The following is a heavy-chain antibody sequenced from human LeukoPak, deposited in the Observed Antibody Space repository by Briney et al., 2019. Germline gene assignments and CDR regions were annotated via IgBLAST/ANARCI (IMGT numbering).Heavy chain of an antibody. CDR1: GGSISSYY. D-gene: IGHD3-22*01. CDR2: IYTSGST. J-gene: IGHJ4*02. CDR3: ARENYDSSGYQLDY. V-gene: IGHV4-4*07. Sequence: SETLSLTCTVSGGSISSYYWSWIRQPAGKGLEWIGRIYTSGSTNYNPSLKSRATMSVDTSKNQFSLKLSSVTAADTAVYYCARENYDSSGYQLDYWGQGTLVTVSS.